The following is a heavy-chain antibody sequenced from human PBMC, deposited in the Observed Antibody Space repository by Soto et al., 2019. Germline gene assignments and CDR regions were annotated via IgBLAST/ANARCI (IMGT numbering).Heavy chain of an antibody. CDR1: GFTFSSYG. J-gene: IGHJ3*02. CDR3: ARSYSNYPTDDAFDI. CDR2: IWYDGSNK. Sequence: GGSLRLSCAASGFTFSSYGMHWVRQAPGKGLEWVAVIWYDGSNKYYADSVKGRFTISRDNSKNTLYLQMNSLRAEDTAVYYCARSYSNYPTDDAFDIWGQGTMVTVSS. V-gene: IGHV3-33*01. D-gene: IGHD4-4*01.